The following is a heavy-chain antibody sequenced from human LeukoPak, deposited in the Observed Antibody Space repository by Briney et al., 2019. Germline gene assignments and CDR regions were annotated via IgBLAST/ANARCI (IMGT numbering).Heavy chain of an antibody. Sequence: ASVKVSCKASGYTFTSYGINWVRQATGQGLEWMGWMNPNSGNTGYAQKFQGRVTMTRNTSISTAYMELSSLRSEDTAVYYCARGRPNRFLEWLPITPGYYFDYWGQGTLVTVSS. J-gene: IGHJ4*02. CDR1: GYTFTSYG. CDR3: ARGRPNRFLEWLPITPGYYFDY. CDR2: MNPNSGNT. D-gene: IGHD3-3*01. V-gene: IGHV1-8*02.